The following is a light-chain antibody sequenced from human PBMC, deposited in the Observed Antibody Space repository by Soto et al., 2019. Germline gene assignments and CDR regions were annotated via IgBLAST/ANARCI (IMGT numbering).Light chain of an antibody. CDR1: QSVNHN. CDR3: LQVYSFPRT. CDR2: DKS. Sequence: DRVMTQSPDTLSASPGERVSLSCRASQSVNHNLAWYLQKPGQAPRLLIYDKSSRAPGVPARFSGSGTGTDFILTINNLQPEDFASYFCLQVYSFPRTFGLGTKVDI. J-gene: IGKJ1*01. V-gene: IGKV3-15*01.